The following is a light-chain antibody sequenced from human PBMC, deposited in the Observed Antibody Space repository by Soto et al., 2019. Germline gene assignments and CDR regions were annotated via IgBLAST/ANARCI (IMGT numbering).Light chain of an antibody. CDR3: QQSNSTPIT. Sequence: DIQLTQSPSSLSASVGDRVTITCRASQSISSYLNWYQQKPGKAPKLLIYAASSLQSGVPSRFSGSGSGTDFTLTISSLQPEDFATYYCQQSNSTPITFGQGTRGEIK. V-gene: IGKV1-39*01. CDR1: QSISSY. CDR2: AAS. J-gene: IGKJ5*01.